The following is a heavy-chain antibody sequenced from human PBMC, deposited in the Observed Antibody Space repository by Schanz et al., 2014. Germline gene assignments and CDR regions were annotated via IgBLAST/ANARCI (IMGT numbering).Heavy chain of an antibody. Sequence: EVQLVESGGGVVQPGRSLRLSCAASGFTFSTHAMHWVRQAPGKGLEWVALISDSGDTAYYADSVKGRFTISRDNFKGALYLQMSSLRAEDTAVYYCANNWNLDYWGQGTLVTVSS. V-gene: IGHV3-23*04. CDR1: GFTFSTHA. J-gene: IGHJ4*02. D-gene: IGHD1-20*01. CDR3: ANNWNLDY. CDR2: ISDSGDTA.